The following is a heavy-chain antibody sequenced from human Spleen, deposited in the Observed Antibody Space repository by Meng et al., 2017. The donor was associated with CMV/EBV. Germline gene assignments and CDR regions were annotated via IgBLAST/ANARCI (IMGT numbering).Heavy chain of an antibody. D-gene: IGHD3-10*01. CDR2: ISNSGGAT. Sequence: GESLKISCAASGFIFSRHGMHWVRQTPEKGLEWVSTISNSGGATHYTDSVKGRFTISRDNSNNMLYLQMSSLRAEDTALYYCATDVGVIFYGSWGQGTLVTVSS. V-gene: IGHV3-23*01. J-gene: IGHJ4*02. CDR3: ATDVGVIFYGS. CDR1: GFIFSRHG.